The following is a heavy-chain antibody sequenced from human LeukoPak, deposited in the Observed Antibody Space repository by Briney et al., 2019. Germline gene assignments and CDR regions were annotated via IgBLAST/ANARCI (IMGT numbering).Heavy chain of an antibody. V-gene: IGHV4-59*01. D-gene: IGHD1-14*01. CDR2: IYYTGST. CDR1: GGSMSTYY. Sequence: SETLSLTCTVSGGSMSTYYWTWIRQPPGKGLEWRGFIYYTGSTNYNPSLKSRVTISVDTSKNQFSLKLSSVTAADTAVYYCAGMRITTPTVRTLDYWGQGTLVTVSS. CDR3: AGMRITTPTVRTLDY. J-gene: IGHJ4*02.